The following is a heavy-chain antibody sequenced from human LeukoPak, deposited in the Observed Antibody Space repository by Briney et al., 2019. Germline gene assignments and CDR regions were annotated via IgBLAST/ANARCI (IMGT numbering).Heavy chain of an antibody. Sequence: PSQTLSLTCTVSGGSISSGSYYWSWIRQPAGKGQEWIGRIYTSGSTNYNPSLKSRVTISVDTSKNQFSLKLSSVTAADTAVYYCARADGYYYYGMDVWGQGTTVTVSS. D-gene: IGHD5-24*01. CDR3: ARADGYYYYGMDV. CDR1: GGSISSGSYY. J-gene: IGHJ6*02. CDR2: IYTSGST. V-gene: IGHV4-61*02.